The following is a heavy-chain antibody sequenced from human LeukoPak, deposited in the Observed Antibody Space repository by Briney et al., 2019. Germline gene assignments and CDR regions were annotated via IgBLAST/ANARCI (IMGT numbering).Heavy chain of an antibody. J-gene: IGHJ6*03. CDR2: ISWDGGST. CDR1: GFTFDDCA. Sequence: PGGSLRLSCAASGFTFDDCAMHWVRQAPGKGLEWVSLISWDGGSTYYADSVKGRLTISRDNSKNSLYLQMNSLRAEDTALYYCAKDRGRYYYYMDVWGKGTTVTVSS. V-gene: IGHV3-43D*04. CDR3: AKDRGRYYYYMDV. D-gene: IGHD6-25*01.